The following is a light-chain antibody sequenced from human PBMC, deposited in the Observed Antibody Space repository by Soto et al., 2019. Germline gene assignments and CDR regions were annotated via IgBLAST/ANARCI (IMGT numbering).Light chain of an antibody. CDR3: QQRSNWPWT. Sequence: VWTPSPATLSLSPEERATLSCRASPRASSYLAWYQQKPAQAPVLRIYEASGRAAGGPARFSGSGSGTDFTLTISSLEPEDFAVYYWQQRSNWPWTFGQGTKVDIK. CDR2: EAS. J-gene: IGKJ1*01. V-gene: IGKV3-11*01. CDR1: PRASSY.